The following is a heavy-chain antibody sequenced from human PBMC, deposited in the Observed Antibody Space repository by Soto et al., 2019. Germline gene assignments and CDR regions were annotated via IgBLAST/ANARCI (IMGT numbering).Heavy chain of an antibody. CDR1: GFTFISYG. Sequence: GGSLRLSCAASGFTFISYGMHWVRQAPGKGLEWVAVISYDGSNKYYADSVKGRFTISRDNSKNTLYLQMNSLRAEDTAVYYCAKDSGYFGVVAGTHQGGMDVWGQGTTVTVSS. J-gene: IGHJ6*02. D-gene: IGHD2-15*01. V-gene: IGHV3-30*18. CDR2: ISYDGSNK. CDR3: AKDSGYFGVVAGTHQGGMDV.